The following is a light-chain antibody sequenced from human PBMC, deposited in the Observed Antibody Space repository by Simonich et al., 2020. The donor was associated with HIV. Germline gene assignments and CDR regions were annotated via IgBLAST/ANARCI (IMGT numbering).Light chain of an antibody. V-gene: IGKV1-NL1*01. CDR1: QGIGRE. Sequence: DIQMTQSPSSLSASVGDKVTITCRESQGIGRELARYQQKPGKPPKLLSYDASTLESGVPSRFSGSGSGTECTLVISTLQPEDFATYYCQQYYSTPYTFVQGTKLEIK. J-gene: IGKJ2*01. CDR3: QQYYSTPYT. CDR2: DAS.